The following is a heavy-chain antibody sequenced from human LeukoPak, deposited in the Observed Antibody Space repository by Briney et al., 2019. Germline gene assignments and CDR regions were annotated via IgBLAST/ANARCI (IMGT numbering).Heavy chain of an antibody. CDR3: ARVPAAPRLYMDV. J-gene: IGHJ6*02. Sequence: SETLFLTCTVSGGSVSSSNYYWSWIRQPPGKGLEWIGYIYYSGSTNYNPSLKSRVTISVDTSKNQFSLKLSSVTAADTAVYYCARVPAAPRLYMDVWGQGTTFIVSS. V-gene: IGHV4-61*01. D-gene: IGHD2-2*01. CDR1: GGSVSSSNYY. CDR2: IYYSGST.